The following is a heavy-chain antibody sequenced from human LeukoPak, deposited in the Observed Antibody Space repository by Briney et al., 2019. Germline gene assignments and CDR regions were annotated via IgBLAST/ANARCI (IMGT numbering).Heavy chain of an antibody. V-gene: IGHV1-2*02. CDR3: ARQHYYDSSGLNDAFDI. D-gene: IGHD3-22*01. J-gene: IGHJ3*02. CDR2: INHNSGGT. CDR1: GYTFTGYY. Sequence: ASVKVSCKASGYTFTGYYMHWVRQAPGQGLEWMGWINHNSGGTNYAQKFQGRVTMTRDTSISTAYMELSRLRSDDTAVYYCARQHYYDSSGLNDAFDIWGQGTMVTVSS.